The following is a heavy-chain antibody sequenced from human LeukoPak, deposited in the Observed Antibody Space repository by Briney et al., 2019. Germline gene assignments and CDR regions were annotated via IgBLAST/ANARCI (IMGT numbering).Heavy chain of an antibody. CDR3: AKLVRGVGSYYFDY. D-gene: IGHD3-10*01. CDR1: GFTFSSYA. J-gene: IGHJ4*02. CDR2: ISWNSGSI. Sequence: GGSLRLSCAASGFTFSSYAMHWVRQAPGKGLEWVSGISWNSGSIGYADSVKGRFTISRDNAKNSLYLQMNSLRAEDTAVYYCAKLVRGVGSYYFDYWGQGTLVTVSS. V-gene: IGHV3-9*01.